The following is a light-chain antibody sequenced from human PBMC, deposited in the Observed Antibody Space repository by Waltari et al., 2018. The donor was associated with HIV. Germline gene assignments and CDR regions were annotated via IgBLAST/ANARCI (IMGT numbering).Light chain of an antibody. V-gene: IGKV1-39*01. CDR1: QSIGKS. J-gene: IGKJ1*01. CDR3: QQAYSTPPWT. CDR2: SAS. Sequence: DIQMTQSPSSLSSSVGDSVTITCRASQSIGKSLNWYQQKPGKAPNLLIYSASSLQSGVPPRFSGGGSGTDFTLTISTLQPEDFAVYYCQQAYSTPPWTFGQGTKVEVK.